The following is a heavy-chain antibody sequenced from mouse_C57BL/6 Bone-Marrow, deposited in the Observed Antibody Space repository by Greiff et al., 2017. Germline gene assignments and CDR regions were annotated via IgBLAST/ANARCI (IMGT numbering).Heavy chain of an antibody. V-gene: IGHV1-72*01. D-gene: IGHD2-13*01. CDR2: IDPNSGGT. CDR3: ARERVGTTYFDY. CDR1: GYTFTSYW. Sequence: QQSCKASGYTFTSYWMHWVKQRPGRGLEWIGRIDPNSGGTKYNEKFKSKATLTVDKPSSTAYMQLSSLTSEDSAVYYCARERVGTTYFDYWGQGTTLTVSS. J-gene: IGHJ2*01.